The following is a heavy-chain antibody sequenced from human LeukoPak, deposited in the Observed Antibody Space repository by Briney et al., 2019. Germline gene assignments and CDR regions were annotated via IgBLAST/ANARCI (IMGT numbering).Heavy chain of an antibody. CDR2: IYPGNSET. Sequence: GESLKISCKGAGYSFTDCWIGWMRQMPGKDLEWLGTIYPGNSETRYRPSLQGQVTISADKSITTAYLQWSNLKASDTAMYFCARDAGGYPDYWGQGTLVTVSS. D-gene: IGHD2-8*02. CDR1: GYSFTDCW. J-gene: IGHJ4*02. V-gene: IGHV5-51*01. CDR3: ARDAGGYPDY.